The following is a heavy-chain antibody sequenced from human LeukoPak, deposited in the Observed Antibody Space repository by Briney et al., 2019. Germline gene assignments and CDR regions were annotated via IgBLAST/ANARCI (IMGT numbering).Heavy chain of an antibody. CDR2: IYSSGRT. CDR1: GDSINSGSYY. J-gene: IGHJ5*02. CDR3: ARDLGGRYSSENWFDP. V-gene: IGHV4-61*02. Sequence: NPSQTLSLTCTVSGDSINSGSYYWSWIRQPAGKGLEWIGRIYSSGRTNYNPFLKSRVTISIDTSKNQFSLRLSSVTAADTAVYYCARDLGGRYSSENWFDPWGQGTLVTVSS. D-gene: IGHD1-26*01.